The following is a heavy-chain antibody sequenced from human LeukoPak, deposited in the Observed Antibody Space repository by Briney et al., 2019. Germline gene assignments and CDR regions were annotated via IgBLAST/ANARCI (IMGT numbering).Heavy chain of an antibody. J-gene: IGHJ1*01. CDR2: ISSSSSYI. D-gene: IGHD3-22*01. CDR1: GFTFSSYS. V-gene: IGHV3-21*01. Sequence: GGSLRLSCAASGFTFSSYSMNWVRQAPGKGLEWVSSISSSSSYIYYADSVKGRFTISRDNAKNSLYLQMNSLRAEDTAVYYCASYYYDSSGYYSAEYFQHWGQGTLVTVSS. CDR3: ASYYYDSSGYYSAEYFQH.